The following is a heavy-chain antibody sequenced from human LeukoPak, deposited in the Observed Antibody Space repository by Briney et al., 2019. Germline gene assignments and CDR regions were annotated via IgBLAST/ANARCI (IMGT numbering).Heavy chain of an antibody. D-gene: IGHD3-9*01. J-gene: IGHJ4*02. CDR1: GFTFSSHG. Sequence: GGSLRLSCAASGFTFSSHGMHWVRQTPAKGLEWVAFIRYDGSNKYYADSVKGRFIISRDNSKNTLFLQMNSLRPEDTAVYYCAKGGKYDILTGYRRSRLLGDYWGQGTLVTVSS. CDR3: AKGGKYDILTGYRRSRLLGDY. V-gene: IGHV3-30*02. CDR2: IRYDGSNK.